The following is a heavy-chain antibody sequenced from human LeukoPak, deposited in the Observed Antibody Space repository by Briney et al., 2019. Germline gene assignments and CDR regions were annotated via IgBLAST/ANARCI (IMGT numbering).Heavy chain of an antibody. CDR2: IYYSGST. Sequence: SETLSLTCTVSGGSISSGDYYWSWTRQPPGKGLEWIGYIYYSGSTYYNPSLKSRVTISVDTSKNQFSLKLSSVTAADTAVYYCARDVTGTDNWFDPWGQGTLVTVSS. CDR1: GGSISSGDYY. D-gene: IGHD1-7*01. CDR3: ARDVTGTDNWFDP. V-gene: IGHV4-30-4*01. J-gene: IGHJ5*02.